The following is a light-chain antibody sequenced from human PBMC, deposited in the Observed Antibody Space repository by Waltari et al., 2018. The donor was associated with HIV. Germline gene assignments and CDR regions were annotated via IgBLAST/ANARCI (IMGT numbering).Light chain of an antibody. CDR3: QSYDSSLSVVV. V-gene: IGLV1-40*01. CDR1: RTNIGAAYS. Sequence: QPVLPQPPSVSGAPWQRVTLSCPGSRTNIGAAYSFQWDQHLPGTAPKLLIYGNSNRPSGVPDRFSGSKSGTSAALAITGLQAEDEADYYCQSYDSSLSVVVFGGGTKLTVL. J-gene: IGLJ2*01. CDR2: GNS.